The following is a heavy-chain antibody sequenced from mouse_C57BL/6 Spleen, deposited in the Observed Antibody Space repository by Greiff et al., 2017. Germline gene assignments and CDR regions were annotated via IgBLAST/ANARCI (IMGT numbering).Heavy chain of an antibody. D-gene: IGHD2-5*01. J-gene: IGHJ4*01. CDR1: GYTFTSYW. V-gene: IGHV1-52*01. CDR3: ARYSNEAMDY. CDR2: IDPSDSET. Sequence: QVQLQQPGAELVRPGSSVKLSCKASGYTFTSYWMHWVKQRPIQGLEWIGNIDPSDSETHYNQKFKDKATLTVDKSSSTAYMQLSSLTSEYSAVYCCARYSNEAMDYWGQGTSVTVSS.